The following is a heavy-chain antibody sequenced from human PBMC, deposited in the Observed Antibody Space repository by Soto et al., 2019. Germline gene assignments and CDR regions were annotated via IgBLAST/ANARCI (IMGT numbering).Heavy chain of an antibody. V-gene: IGHV3-23*01. Sequence: VQLLESGGGLVQPGGSLRLSCAASGFTFSGSAMTWVRQAPGKWLEYVSSITSSGSEVFHAASVKGRFTMYRDNSKNMLYLQMNSLRAEDTAVYYCAKEGYDGGWYWDSWGQGALVTVSS. D-gene: IGHD6-19*01. CDR2: ITSSGSEV. CDR1: GFTFSGSA. CDR3: AKEGYDGGWYWDS. J-gene: IGHJ4*02.